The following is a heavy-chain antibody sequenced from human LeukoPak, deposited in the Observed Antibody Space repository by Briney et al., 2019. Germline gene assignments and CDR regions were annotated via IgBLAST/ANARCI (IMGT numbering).Heavy chain of an antibody. CDR3: ARSSDSSGYYLGGDAFDI. CDR1: GYTFTGYY. D-gene: IGHD3-22*01. Sequence: ASVKVSCKASGYTFTGYYMHWVRQAPGQGLEWMGWINPNSGGTNYAQKFQGRVTMTRDTSISTAYMELSRLRSDDPAVYYCARSSDSSGYYLGGDAFDIWGQGTMVTVSS. V-gene: IGHV1-2*02. J-gene: IGHJ3*02. CDR2: INPNSGGT.